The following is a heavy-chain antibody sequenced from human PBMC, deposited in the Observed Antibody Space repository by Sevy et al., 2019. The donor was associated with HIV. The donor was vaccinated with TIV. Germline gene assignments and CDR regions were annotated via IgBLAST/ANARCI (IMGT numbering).Heavy chain of an antibody. CDR2: IKQDESEK. J-gene: IGHJ4*02. V-gene: IGHV3-7*04. Sequence: GGSLRLSCAASGFSFSSYWMHWVRQAPGKGLEWVANIKQDESEKYYVPSVKGRFTISRDNAKNSVYLQMNSLRPEDMAIYYCARGNSGSFDYWGQGTLVTVSS. CDR3: ARGNSGSFDY. CDR1: GFSFSSYW. D-gene: IGHD3-22*01.